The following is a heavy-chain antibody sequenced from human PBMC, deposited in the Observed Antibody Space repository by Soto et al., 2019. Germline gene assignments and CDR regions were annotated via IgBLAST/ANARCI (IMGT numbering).Heavy chain of an antibody. CDR1: GGILSRYS. CDR2: IYYSGST. J-gene: IGHJ3*02. Sequence: SETLCLSCTVSGGILSRYSWSWIRQPLGKGLEWIGYIYYSGSTNYNPSLKSRVTISVDTSKNQFSLKLSSVTAADTAVYYCATTTYYDILTGYPHDAFDIWGQGTMVTVS. V-gene: IGHV4-59*01. D-gene: IGHD3-9*01. CDR3: ATTTYYDILTGYPHDAFDI.